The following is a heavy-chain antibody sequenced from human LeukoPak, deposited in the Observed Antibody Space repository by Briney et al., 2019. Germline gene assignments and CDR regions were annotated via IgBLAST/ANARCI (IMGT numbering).Heavy chain of an antibody. Sequence: PGGSLRLSCVASGFTFSGYSMNWGRQAPGKGLEWVSAISGSGDGTYYAESVKGRFTVSRDNSKNTLYLQMNNLRAEDSAVYYCAKGVGGYCSSTDCRAYDNWGQGTLVTVSS. V-gene: IGHV3-23*01. J-gene: IGHJ4*02. CDR1: GFTFSGYS. CDR2: ISGSGDGT. D-gene: IGHD2-2*01. CDR3: AKGVGGYCSSTDCRAYDN.